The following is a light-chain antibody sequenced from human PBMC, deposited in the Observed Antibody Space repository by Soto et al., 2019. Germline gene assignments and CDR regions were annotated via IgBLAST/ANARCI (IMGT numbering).Light chain of an antibody. J-gene: IGKJ1*01. V-gene: IGKV3-20*01. Sequence: EIVLTQSPGTLSLSPGERATLSCRASQSVPSRYLAWYQQKPGQAPRFLIYGASTRATGIPDRFSGSGSGTDFTLTISRLEPEDFAVYYCQQYGSSPTFGQGTKVDIK. CDR2: GAS. CDR1: QSVPSRY. CDR3: QQYGSSPT.